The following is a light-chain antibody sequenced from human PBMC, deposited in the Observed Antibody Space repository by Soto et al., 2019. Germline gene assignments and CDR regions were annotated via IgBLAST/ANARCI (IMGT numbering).Light chain of an antibody. CDR2: GAT. CDR1: EDVSRW. Sequence: DIQMTQSPSYVYASVGDTVTFTCRASEDVSRWLGWYQQKPGRAPSLLIFGATSLQDGVPSRFSATESGTHFTLTINGVQPDDFATYFCLQANVFPRSFGQGTKLDFK. J-gene: IGKJ2*01. CDR3: LQANVFPRS. V-gene: IGKV1D-12*01.